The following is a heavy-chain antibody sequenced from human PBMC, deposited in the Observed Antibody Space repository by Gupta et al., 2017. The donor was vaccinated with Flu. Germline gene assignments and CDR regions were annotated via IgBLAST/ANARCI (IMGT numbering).Heavy chain of an antibody. D-gene: IGHD6-19*01. CDR3: ARDIAVAGMWFDP. CDR2: IYYSGST. CDR1: GGSISNDNHY. J-gene: IGHJ5*02. V-gene: IGHV4-31*03. Sequence: QVQLQESGPGLVTPSQTLSLTCTVSGGSISNDNHYWNWIRQHPGKGLEWIGYIYYSGSTYYNPSLKGRVSISVDTSKNQFSLKLSSVTAADTAVYFCARDIAVAGMWFDPWGQGTLVTVSS.